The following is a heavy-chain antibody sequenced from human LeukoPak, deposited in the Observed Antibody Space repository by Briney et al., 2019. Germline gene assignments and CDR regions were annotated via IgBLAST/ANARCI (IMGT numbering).Heavy chain of an antibody. CDR3: ARVRTEDIVVVVADWFDP. D-gene: IGHD2-15*01. CDR2: ISNNGGYT. V-gene: IGHV3-23*01. Sequence: QAGGSLRLSCAASGFTFSSSAMSWVRQAPGKGLEWVSAISNNGGYTYYADSVKGRFTISRDNAKNSLYLQMNSLRAEDTAVYYCARVRTEDIVVVVADWFDPWGQGTLVTVSS. J-gene: IGHJ5*02. CDR1: GFTFSSSA.